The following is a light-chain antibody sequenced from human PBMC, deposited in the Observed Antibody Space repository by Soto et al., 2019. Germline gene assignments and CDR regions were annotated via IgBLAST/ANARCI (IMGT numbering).Light chain of an antibody. CDR3: QHYKTFPFT. CDR2: VAS. V-gene: IGKV1D-16*01. Sequence: DIQMTQSPSSLSAFVGDRVTITCRASQDISNWLAWYQHKPGTAPQSLIHVASSLQRGVPSRFSGSGSGTDFPRTINILQPEDSATYYCQHYKTFPFTFGGGTKVEL. J-gene: IGKJ4*01. CDR1: QDISNW.